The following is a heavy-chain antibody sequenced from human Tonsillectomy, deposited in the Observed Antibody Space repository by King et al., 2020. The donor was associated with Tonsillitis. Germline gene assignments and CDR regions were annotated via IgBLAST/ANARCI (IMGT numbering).Heavy chain of an antibody. V-gene: IGHV3-7*01. D-gene: IGHD3-3*01. CDR3: TCCWSGYSDY. Sequence: VQLVESGGGLVQPGGSLRLSCAASGFTFSNYWMSWVRQAPGKGLEWVAHIRQDGSEVFYVDSVKGSFTISRDNAKKSLYLQMNSLRAEDTAVYYCTCCWSGYSDYWGQGSLVTVSS. J-gene: IGHJ4*02. CDR2: IRQDGSEV. CDR1: GFTFSNYW.